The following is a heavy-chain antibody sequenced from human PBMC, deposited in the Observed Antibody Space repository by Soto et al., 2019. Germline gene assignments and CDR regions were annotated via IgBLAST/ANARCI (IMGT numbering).Heavy chain of an antibody. Sequence: QVQLQESGPGLVKPSETLSLTCTVSGGPFSRGGYYWSWIRQHPGKGLECIGYIFYTGSTYYNPTLTRRVTMSVDTSKRQFSLNLSSLTAADTAVYYCARVSSVTSLGYFDYWGQGSLVTVSS. CDR1: GGPFSRGGYY. CDR3: ARVSSVTSLGYFDY. CDR2: IFYTGST. J-gene: IGHJ4*02. V-gene: IGHV4-31*03.